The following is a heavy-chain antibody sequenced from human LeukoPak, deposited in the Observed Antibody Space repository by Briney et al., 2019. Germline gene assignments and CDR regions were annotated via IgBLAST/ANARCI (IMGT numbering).Heavy chain of an antibody. CDR1: GGSISSGSYY. CDR2: IYTSGST. V-gene: IGHV4-61*02. J-gene: IGHJ3*02. D-gene: IGHD2-2*01. Sequence: SETLSLTCTVSGGSISSGSYYWSWIRQPAGKGLEWIGRIYTSGSTNYNPSLKSRVTISVDTSKNQFSLKLSSVTAADTAVYYCARERLDIVVVPAAKDAFDIWGQGTMVTVSS. CDR3: ARERLDIVVVPAAKDAFDI.